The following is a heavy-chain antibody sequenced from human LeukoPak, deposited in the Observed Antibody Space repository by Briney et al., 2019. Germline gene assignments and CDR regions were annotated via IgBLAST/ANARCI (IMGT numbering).Heavy chain of an antibody. J-gene: IGHJ5*02. CDR3: ARVWFGELFAYNWFDP. V-gene: IGHV4-39*07. CDR2: IYYSGTT. CDR1: GGSISSSSNY. D-gene: IGHD3-10*01. Sequence: PSETLSLTCTVSGGSISSSSNYWGWIRQPPGKGLEWVGSIYYSGTTYYNPSLKSRVTISVDTSKNQFSLKLSSVTAADTAVYYCARVWFGELFAYNWFDPWGQGTLVTVSS.